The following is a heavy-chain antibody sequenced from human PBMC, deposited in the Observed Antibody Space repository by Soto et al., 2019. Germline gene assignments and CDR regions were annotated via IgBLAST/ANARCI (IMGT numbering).Heavy chain of an antibody. J-gene: IGHJ4*02. CDR1: GFTFNNYA. CDR2: ISGGGDTT. D-gene: IGHD3-10*01. Sequence: EVQLLESGGGLVQPGGSLRLSCAASGFTFNNYAMTWVRQAPGKGLEWVSAISGGGDTTSYADSVKGRFTVSRDGSKNTLYLQMSSLRAEDTALYYCAQGRGGSGSLTPRVDFWGQGTLVNVSS. CDR3: AQGRGGSGSLTPRVDF. V-gene: IGHV3-23*01.